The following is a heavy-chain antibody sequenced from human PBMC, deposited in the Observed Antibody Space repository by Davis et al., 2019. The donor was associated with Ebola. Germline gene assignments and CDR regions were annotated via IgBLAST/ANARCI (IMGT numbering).Heavy chain of an antibody. CDR3: VIVVVMQDY. V-gene: IGHV3-7*01. CDR2: MAQDGSQI. J-gene: IGHJ4*02. CDR1: GISFGTNW. D-gene: IGHD3-22*01. Sequence: GESLKISCAASGISFGTNWMSWVRQAPGKGLEWVANMAQDGSQIYYVDSVKGRFTISRDNAKNSLYLQMNSLRVEDTAVYYCVIVVVMQDYWGQGTLVTVSS.